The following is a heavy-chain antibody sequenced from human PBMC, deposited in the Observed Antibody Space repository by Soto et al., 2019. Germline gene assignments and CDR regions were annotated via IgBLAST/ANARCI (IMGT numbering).Heavy chain of an antibody. CDR2: IDLSDSYT. V-gene: IGHV5-10-1*01. CDR1: GYSFTSYW. D-gene: IGHD2-15*01. J-gene: IGHJ6*02. CDR3: ARHSSYNYGMDV. Sequence: GAALKISGKGSGYSFTSYWISWVRQMPGKGLEWMGRIDLSDSYTRYSPSFQGHVTISSDKSISTAYLQWSSLQASATALYYCARHSSYNYGMDVWGQRTTVTVSS.